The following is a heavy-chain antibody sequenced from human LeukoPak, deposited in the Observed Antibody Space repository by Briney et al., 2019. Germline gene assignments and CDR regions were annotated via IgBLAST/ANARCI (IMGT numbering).Heavy chain of an antibody. CDR2: INHSGST. V-gene: IGHV4-34*01. J-gene: IGHJ4*02. D-gene: IGHD1-26*01. Sequence: SETLSLTCAVYGGSFSGYYWSWIRQPPGKGLEWIGEINHSGSTNYNPSLKSRVTISVDTSKNQFSLKLSSVTAADTAVYYCASRIVGATTEFDYWGQGTLVTVSS. CDR1: GGSFSGYY. CDR3: ASRIVGATTEFDY.